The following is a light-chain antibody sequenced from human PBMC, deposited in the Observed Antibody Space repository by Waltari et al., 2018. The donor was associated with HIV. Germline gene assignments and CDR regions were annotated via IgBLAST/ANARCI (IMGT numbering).Light chain of an antibody. CDR2: NTN. CDR3: VLYMGSGIWV. J-gene: IGLJ3*02. Sequence: QTVVTQEPSLSVSPGGTVTLTCGLSSGSVSTRYYPSWYQQTPGQPPRTLIYNTNVRSSGVSDRFSGSILGNKAALTITGTQADDECDYYCVLYMGSGIWVFGGGTKLTVL. CDR1: SGSVSTRYY. V-gene: IGLV8-61*01.